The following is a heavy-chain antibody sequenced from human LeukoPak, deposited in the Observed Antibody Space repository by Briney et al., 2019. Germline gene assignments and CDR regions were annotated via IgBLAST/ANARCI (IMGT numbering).Heavy chain of an antibody. CDR2: ISGSGGST. CDR3: ARDGIAVYFDY. V-gene: IGHV3-23*01. CDR1: GSTFSSYA. J-gene: IGHJ4*02. D-gene: IGHD6-19*01. Sequence: ESGGSLRLSCAASGSTFSSYAMSWVRQAPGKGLEWVSAISGSGGSTYYADSVKGRFTISRDNSKNTLYLQMNSLRAEDTAVYYCARDGIAVYFDYWGQGTLVTVSS.